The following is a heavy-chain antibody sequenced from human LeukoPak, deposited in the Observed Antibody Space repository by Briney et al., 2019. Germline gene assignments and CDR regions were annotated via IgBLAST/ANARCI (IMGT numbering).Heavy chain of an antibody. J-gene: IGHJ4*02. V-gene: IGHV3-23*01. Sequence: GGSLRLSCAASGFIFSSYAMSWVRQAPGKGLEWVSAISGSDGSTYYADSVKGRFTISRDNSKNTLYLQMNSLRAEDTAVYYCAKVTYGSGTYGAFDYWGQGTLVTVSS. CDR1: GFIFSSYA. CDR3: AKVTYGSGTYGAFDY. D-gene: IGHD3-10*01. CDR2: ISGSDGST.